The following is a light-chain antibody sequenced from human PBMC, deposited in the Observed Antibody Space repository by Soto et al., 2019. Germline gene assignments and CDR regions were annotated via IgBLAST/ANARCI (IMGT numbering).Light chain of an antibody. Sequence: DIVMTQSPESLAVSLGERATINCKSSQSVLYSSDNKNYLSWYQQKPGHPPKLLIYWASTRESGVPDRFSGSGSGTAFTLTSSSLQAEDVAVYYCQQYYSLPLTFGPGTKVDVK. CDR1: QSVLYSSDNKNY. V-gene: IGKV4-1*01. J-gene: IGKJ3*01. CDR2: WAS. CDR3: QQYYSLPLT.